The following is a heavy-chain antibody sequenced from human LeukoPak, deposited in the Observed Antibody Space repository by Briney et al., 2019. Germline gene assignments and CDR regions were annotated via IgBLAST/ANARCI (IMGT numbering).Heavy chain of an antibody. V-gene: IGHV4-59*01. J-gene: IGHJ4*02. Sequence: TSETLSLTCTVSGGSISSYYWSWIRQPPGKGLEWIGYIYYSGSTNYNPSLKSRVTISVDTSKNQFSLKLSSVTAADTAVYYCARGGYDYVWGSYHWTFHDYWGQGTLVTVSS. D-gene: IGHD3-16*02. CDR1: GGSISSYY. CDR2: IYYSGST. CDR3: ARGGYDYVWGSYHWTFHDY.